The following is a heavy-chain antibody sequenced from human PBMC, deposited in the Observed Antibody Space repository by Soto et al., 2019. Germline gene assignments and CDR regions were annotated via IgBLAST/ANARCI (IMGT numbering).Heavy chain of an antibody. CDR3: AKGGGKDGYFGNWFDP. CDR2: IIPIFGSA. V-gene: IGHV1-69*13. J-gene: IGHJ5*02. CDR1: GGTFSNYA. D-gene: IGHD5-12*01. Sequence: SVKVSCTASGGTFSNYAITWVRQAPGQGLEWLGRIIPIFGSANFAQKFQGRVTLTADESTTTAYMELSNLRSDDTAVYYCAKGGGKDGYFGNWFDPWGQGTLVTVS.